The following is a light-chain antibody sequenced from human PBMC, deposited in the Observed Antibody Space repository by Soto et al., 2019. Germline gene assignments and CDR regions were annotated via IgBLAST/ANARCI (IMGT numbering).Light chain of an antibody. CDR1: ETISSHY. V-gene: IGKV3-20*01. CDR3: QNFGDSPFT. Sequence: EIVLMQSPDTLSLSPGERATLSCRASETISSHYIAWYQQNPGQAPRLLIFGASTRATGIPDRFSGSWSGTDFTLTISRLEPEDFAVYYCQNFGDSPFTFGPGTKVDIK. CDR2: GAS. J-gene: IGKJ3*01.